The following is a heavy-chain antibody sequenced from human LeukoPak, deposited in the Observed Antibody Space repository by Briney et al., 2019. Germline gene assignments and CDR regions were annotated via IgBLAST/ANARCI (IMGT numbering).Heavy chain of an antibody. CDR3: ARGPDGSGYYPFDY. D-gene: IGHD3-22*01. CDR1: GGSISNYY. J-gene: IGHJ4*02. Sequence: SETLSLTCTVSGGSISNYYWSWIRQPAGKGLEWIGRIYTSGSANYNPSLKSRVTMSVDTSKNQFSLKLSPATAADTAVYYCARGPDGSGYYPFDYWGQGTLVTVSS. CDR2: IYTSGSA. V-gene: IGHV4-4*07.